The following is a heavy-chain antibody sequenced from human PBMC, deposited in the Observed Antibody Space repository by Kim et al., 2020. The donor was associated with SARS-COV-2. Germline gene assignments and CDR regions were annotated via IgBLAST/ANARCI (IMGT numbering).Heavy chain of an antibody. CDR2: INHSGST. D-gene: IGHD2-2*01. CDR3: ASRRCSSTSCYSKSSLFGFDP. J-gene: IGHJ5*02. CDR1: GGSFSGYY. Sequence: SETLSLTCAVYGGSFSGYYWSWIRQPPGKGLEWIGEINHSGSTNYNPSLKSRVTISVDTSKNQFSLKLSSVTAADTAVYYCASRRCSSTSCYSKSSLFGFDPWGQGTLVTVSS. V-gene: IGHV4-34*01.